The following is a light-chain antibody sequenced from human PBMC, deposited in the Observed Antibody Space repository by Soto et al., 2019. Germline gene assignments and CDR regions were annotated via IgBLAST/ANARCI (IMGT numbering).Light chain of an antibody. V-gene: IGLV1-51*02. CDR2: ENN. J-gene: IGLJ1*01. Sequence: QSVLTQPPSVSAAPGQKVTISCSGSSSNIGNNYVSWYQQLPGTAPKLLIYENNKRPSGIPDRFSGSKSGTSATLGITGFQTGDEADYYCGTWDSSLSAGVFGTGTKVTV. CDR3: GTWDSSLSAGV. CDR1: SSNIGNNY.